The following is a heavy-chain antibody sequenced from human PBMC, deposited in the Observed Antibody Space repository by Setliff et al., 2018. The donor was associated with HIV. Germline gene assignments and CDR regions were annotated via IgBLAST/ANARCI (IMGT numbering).Heavy chain of an antibody. CDR1: GGAINSHY. CDR2: IYYSGLT. V-gene: IGHV4-59*08. D-gene: IGHD2-15*01. CDR3: ARRLVAGMLYDY. Sequence: SETLSLTCTVSGGAINSHYWTWIRQPPGKGLEWIGYIYYSGLTSYNPSPKSRVTISIDTSKNQFSLKLSSVTAADTAVYYCARRLVAGMLYDYWGQGTLSPSPQ. J-gene: IGHJ4*02.